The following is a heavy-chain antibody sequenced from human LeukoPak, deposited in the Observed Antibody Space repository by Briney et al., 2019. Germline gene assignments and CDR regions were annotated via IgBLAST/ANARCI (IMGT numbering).Heavy chain of an antibody. Sequence: ASMKVSCKASGYTFTNYDIHWVRQATGQGLEWMGWMNPDSGNTGYAQKFQGRVTMTRDTSISTAYMELSSLRSEDTAVYYCARVGSGSAVFDYWGQGTLVTVSS. CDR2: MNPDSGNT. CDR3: ARVGSGSAVFDY. CDR1: GYTFTNYD. D-gene: IGHD3-10*01. V-gene: IGHV1-8*01. J-gene: IGHJ4*02.